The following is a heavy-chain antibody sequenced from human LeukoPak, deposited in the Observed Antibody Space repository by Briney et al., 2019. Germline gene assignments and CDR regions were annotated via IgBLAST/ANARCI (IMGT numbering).Heavy chain of an antibody. D-gene: IGHD2-2*01. CDR3: ARSLSTAGIDF. CDR2: VYHSGTT. V-gene: IGHV4-38-2*01. CDR1: GYSISTGRY. Sequence: SETLSLTCAVSGYSISTGRYWGWSRQPPGKGLEWIGSVYHSGTTYYNPSLKSRLTISVDTSNNQFSLNLRSVTAAETAVYYCARSLSTAGIDFWGQGTLVTVSS. J-gene: IGHJ4*02.